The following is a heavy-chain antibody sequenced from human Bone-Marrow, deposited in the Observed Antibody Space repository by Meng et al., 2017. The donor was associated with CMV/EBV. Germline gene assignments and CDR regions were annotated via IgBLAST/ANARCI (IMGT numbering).Heavy chain of an antibody. CDR3: ARDSATPRSYYYYGMDV. CDR1: GYTFTSYG. D-gene: IGHD2-15*01. V-gene: IGHV1-18*01. J-gene: IGHJ6*02. CDR2: ISAYNGNT. Sequence: ASVKVSCKASGYTFTSYGISWVRQAPGQGLEWMGWISAYNGNTNYAQKLQGRVTMTTDTSTSTAYMELRSLRSDDTAVYYCARDSATPRSYYYYGMDVWGQGTTVNVSS.